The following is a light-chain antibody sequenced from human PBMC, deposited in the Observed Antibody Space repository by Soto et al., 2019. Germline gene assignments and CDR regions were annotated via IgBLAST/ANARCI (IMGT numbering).Light chain of an antibody. Sequence: QSALTQPASVSGSPGQSITISCTGTSSDVGGYNYVSWYQQHPGKAPKLMIYDVSNRPSGVSNRFSGSKSGNTASLTISGLQAEDEADYSCSSYTSSSTNYVFGTGTKVTV. J-gene: IGLJ1*01. CDR1: SSDVGGYNY. CDR3: SSYTSSSTNYV. CDR2: DVS. V-gene: IGLV2-14*01.